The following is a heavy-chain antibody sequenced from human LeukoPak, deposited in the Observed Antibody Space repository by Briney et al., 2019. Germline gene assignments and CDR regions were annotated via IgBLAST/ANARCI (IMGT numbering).Heavy chain of an antibody. J-gene: IGHJ5*02. CDR3: ARDHRYCSSTSCYRWFDP. V-gene: IGHV3-30*03. CDR2: ISYDGSNK. Sequence: GGSLRLSCAASGFTFSSYGMHWVRQAPGKGLEWVAVISYDGSNKYYADSVKGRFTISRDNAKNSLYLQMNSLRAEDTAVYYCARDHRYCSSTSCYRWFDPWGQGTLVTVSS. D-gene: IGHD2-2*01. CDR1: GFTFSSYG.